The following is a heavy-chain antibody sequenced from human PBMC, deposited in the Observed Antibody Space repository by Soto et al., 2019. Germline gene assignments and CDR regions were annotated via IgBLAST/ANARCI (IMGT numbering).Heavy chain of an antibody. Sequence: QVQLQESGPGLVKPSETLSLTCTVSGGSISSYYWRWIRQPPGKGLEWIGYIYYSGSTNYNPSLKRRVTISVDTSKNQFSLRLNSVTAADTAVYYCARRWGGTVDIWGQGTMVTVSS. CDR1: GGSISSYY. V-gene: IGHV4-59*08. CDR3: ARRWGGTVDI. D-gene: IGHD1-26*01. CDR2: IYYSGST. J-gene: IGHJ3*02.